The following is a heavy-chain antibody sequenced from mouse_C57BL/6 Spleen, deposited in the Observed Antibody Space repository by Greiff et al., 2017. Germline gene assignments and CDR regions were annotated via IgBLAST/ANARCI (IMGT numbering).Heavy chain of an antibody. CDR1: GFTFSDYY. V-gene: IGHV5-16*01. CDR3: ARDYGDY. CDR2: INYDGSST. D-gene: IGHD1-1*01. Sequence: EVMLVESEGGLVQPGSSMKLSCTASGFTFSDYYMAWVRQVPEKGLEWVANINYDGSSTYYLDSLKSRFIISRDNAKNILYLQMSSLKSEDTATYYCARDYGDYWGQGTTLTVSS. J-gene: IGHJ2*01.